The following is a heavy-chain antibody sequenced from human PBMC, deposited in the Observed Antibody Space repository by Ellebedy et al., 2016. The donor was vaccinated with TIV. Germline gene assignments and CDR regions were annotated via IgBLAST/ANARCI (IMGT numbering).Heavy chain of an antibody. V-gene: IGHV4-4*07. CDR1: GGSISSYY. D-gene: IGHD3-10*01. J-gene: IGHJ4*02. CDR2: IYTSGSI. Sequence: SETLSLTCTVSGGSISSYYWSWIRQPAGKGLEWIGRIYTSGSINYNPSLKSRVTVSVDTSKNQFSLKLSSVTAADTAVYYCARDLTPDSGSTPPLGYWGQGTLVTVSS. CDR3: ARDLTPDSGSTPPLGY.